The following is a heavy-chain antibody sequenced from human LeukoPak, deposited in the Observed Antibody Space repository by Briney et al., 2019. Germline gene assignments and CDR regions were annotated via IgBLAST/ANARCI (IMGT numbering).Heavy chain of an antibody. CDR1: GYTFTGYY. Sequence: ASVKVSCKASGYTFTGYYMHWVRQAPGPGLEWMGWINPNSGGTNYSQKFQGRVTMTRDTSISTAYMELSRLRSDDTAVYYCAGDVVVATLVSDYYYYYYMDVWGKGTTGTVSS. J-gene: IGHJ6*03. D-gene: IGHD1-26*01. CDR3: AGDVVVATLVSDYYYYYYMDV. CDR2: INPNSGGT. V-gene: IGHV1-2*02.